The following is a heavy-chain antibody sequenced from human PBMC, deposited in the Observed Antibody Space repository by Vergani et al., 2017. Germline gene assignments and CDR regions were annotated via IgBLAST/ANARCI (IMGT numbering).Heavy chain of an antibody. D-gene: IGHD3-22*01. Sequence: QVQLVESGGGVVQPGRSLRLSCAASGFTFSSYGMHWVRQAPGKGLEWVAVISYDGSNKYYADSVKGRFTISRDNAKNSLYLQMNSLRAEDTAVYYCAREGYDSSGYYQWIDYWGQGTLVTVSS. V-gene: IGHV3-30*03. J-gene: IGHJ4*02. CDR2: ISYDGSNK. CDR1: GFTFSSYG. CDR3: AREGYDSSGYYQWIDY.